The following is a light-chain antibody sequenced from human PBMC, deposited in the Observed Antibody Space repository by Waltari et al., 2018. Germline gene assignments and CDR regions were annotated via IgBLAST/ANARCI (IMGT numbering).Light chain of an antibody. CDR2: AP. J-gene: IGKJ4*01. CDR3: LQDYNYPLT. CDR1: QGIRTE. V-gene: IGKV1-6*01. Sequence: AIQMTQSPSSLSAYVGDRVTITCRASQGIRTELGWYHQIPGTAPKLLIYAPTLEFGVPSRFSGSGSGTDFSLTIDGLQPEDFATYYCLQDYNYPLTFGGGTKVEIK.